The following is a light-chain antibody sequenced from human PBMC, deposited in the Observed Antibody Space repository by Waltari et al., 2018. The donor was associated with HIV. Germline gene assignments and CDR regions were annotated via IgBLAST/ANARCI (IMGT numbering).Light chain of an antibody. Sequence: ALINLASGSGSPGQSSTTSCPGTGSDVVGFQLLPWYQQFPGKAPKLMISEVSNRPSGVSDRLSGSKSGNTASLTISGLQAEDEADYYCSSYTTGSTLVVFGTGTKVIVL. CDR2: EVS. CDR3: SSYTTGSTLVV. V-gene: IGLV2-14*01. CDR1: GSDVVGFQL. J-gene: IGLJ1*01.